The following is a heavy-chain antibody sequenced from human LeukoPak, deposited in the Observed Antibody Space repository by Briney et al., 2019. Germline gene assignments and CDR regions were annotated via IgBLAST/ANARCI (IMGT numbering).Heavy chain of an antibody. CDR2: VYRSGST. CDR3: ATETNGDASIYVLDV. D-gene: IGHD4-17*01. J-gene: IGHJ6*04. V-gene: IGHV4-31*03. Sequence: SQTLSLTCTVSGGAISDAGHYWSWIRQHPGKGLEWIGHVYRSGSTLYNASLKSRVSISVDTSKNLFSLKMTSVTAADTAVYYCATETNGDASIYVLDVWGKGTTVTVSS. CDR1: GGAISDAGHY.